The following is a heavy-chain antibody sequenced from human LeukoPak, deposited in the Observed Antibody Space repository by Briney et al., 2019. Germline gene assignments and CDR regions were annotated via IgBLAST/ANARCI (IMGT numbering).Heavy chain of an antibody. D-gene: IGHD4-17*01. CDR3: ARAGGDFDYWYFDL. V-gene: IGHV4-31*03. CDR1: GGSISSGGYY. Sequence: PSETLSLTCTVSGGSISSGGYYWSWIRQHPGKGLEWIGYIYYSGSTYYNPSLKSRVTISVDTSKNQFSLKLSSVTAADTAVYYCARAGGDFDYWYFDLWGRGTLVTVSS. CDR2: IYYSGST. J-gene: IGHJ2*01.